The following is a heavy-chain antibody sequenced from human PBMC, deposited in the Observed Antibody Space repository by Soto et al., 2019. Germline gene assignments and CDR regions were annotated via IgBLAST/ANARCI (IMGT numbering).Heavy chain of an antibody. V-gene: IGHV1-8*01. J-gene: IGHJ5*02. CDR2: MNPNTGNI. Sequence: QVELVQSGAEVKKPGASVKVSCQASEDTFTHDDINWGRRATGQGLEWMGWMNPNTGNIDYAHKFQGRVTMTRDTSTRTVYMELSSLRSDDTAVYYCVRRVASGHRSWFDPWGHGTLVTVSS. CDR3: VRRVASGHRSWFDP. D-gene: IGHD2-21*01. CDR1: EDTFTHDD.